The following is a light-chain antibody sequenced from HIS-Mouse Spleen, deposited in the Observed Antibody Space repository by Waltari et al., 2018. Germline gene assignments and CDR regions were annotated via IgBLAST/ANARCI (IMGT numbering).Light chain of an antibody. J-gene: IGLJ3*02. CDR3: AAWDDSLNGWV. V-gene: IGLV1-44*01. Sequence: QSVLTQPPSASGTPGQRVTISCSGSSSNIGSNTVNWYQQLPGTAPKLLIYSNSRRPSGGPARFSGSKSGTSASLAISGLQSEDEADYYCAAWDDSLNGWVFGGGTKLTVL. CDR1: SSNIGSNT. CDR2: SNS.